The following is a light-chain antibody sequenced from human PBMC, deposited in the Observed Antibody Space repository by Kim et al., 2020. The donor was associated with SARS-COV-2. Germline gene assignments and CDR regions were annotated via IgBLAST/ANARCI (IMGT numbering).Light chain of an antibody. Sequence: QSVLTQPPSVSAAPGQRITISCFGSDSNIGTNYVAWYQQFPGSAPKLIIYDNDQRPSRISDRFSGSKSGTSATLAITGLQPGDDADYYCGAWDSRLYVDMFGGGTQLTVL. CDR3: GAWDSRLYVDM. CDR1: DSNIGTNY. V-gene: IGLV1-51*01. CDR2: DND. J-gene: IGLJ3*02.